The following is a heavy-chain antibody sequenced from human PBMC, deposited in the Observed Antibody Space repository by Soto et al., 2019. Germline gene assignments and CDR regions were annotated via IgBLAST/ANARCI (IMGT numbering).Heavy chain of an antibody. CDR3: ARGGDYSNHNWFDP. Sequence: ASVEVSCKASGYTFTGYYMHWVRQAPGQGLEWMGWINPNSGGTNYAQKFQGWVTMTRDTSISTAYMELSRLRSDDTAVYYCARGGDYSNHNWFDPWGQGTLVTV. CDR1: GYTFTGYY. J-gene: IGHJ5*02. V-gene: IGHV1-2*04. D-gene: IGHD4-4*01. CDR2: INPNSGGT.